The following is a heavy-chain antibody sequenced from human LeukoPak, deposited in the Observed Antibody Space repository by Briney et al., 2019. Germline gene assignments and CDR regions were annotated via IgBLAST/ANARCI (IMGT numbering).Heavy chain of an antibody. J-gene: IGHJ4*02. Sequence: ASVKVSCKASGYTFSDFYIHWVRQAPGQGLEYVGWITPKSGDTYSPQRFQGRVTMTRDASISTAYMELSSLRSDDTVVYFCARVRLADERAWAYWGQGTLVTVSS. CDR1: GYTFSDFY. D-gene: IGHD3-3*02. CDR2: ITPKSGDT. CDR3: ARVRLADERAWAY. V-gene: IGHV1-2*02.